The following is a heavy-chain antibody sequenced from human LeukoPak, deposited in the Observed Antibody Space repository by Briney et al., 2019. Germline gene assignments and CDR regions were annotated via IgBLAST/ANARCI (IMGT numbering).Heavy chain of an antibody. J-gene: IGHJ4*02. CDR2: IYSGGST. V-gene: IGHV3-53*01. D-gene: IGHD1-1*01. Sequence: GSLRLSCAASGFTVSSNYMSWVRQAPGKGLEWVAVIYSGGSTYCADSVKGRFTISRDNSKNTLYLQMNSLRVEDTAVYYCTRDPLRQLLVDWGQGTLVTVSS. CDR3: TRDPLRQLLVD. CDR1: GFTVSSNY.